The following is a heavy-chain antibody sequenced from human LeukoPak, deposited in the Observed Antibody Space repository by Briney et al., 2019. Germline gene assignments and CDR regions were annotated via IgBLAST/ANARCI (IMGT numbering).Heavy chain of an antibody. J-gene: IGHJ4*02. D-gene: IGHD4-11*01. V-gene: IGHV1-24*01. Sequence: ASVKVSCKAPGYTLSKLSIHWVRQPSGKDLEWMGAFDPEDGETIYAQEFQGRATMTADTSTDTAYMELSSLTSDDTAVYYCVTDPYTTTDDNNFEPQGAYWGQGTLVTVSS. CDR2: FDPEDGET. CDR1: GYTLSKLS. CDR3: VTDPYTTTDDNNFEPQGAY.